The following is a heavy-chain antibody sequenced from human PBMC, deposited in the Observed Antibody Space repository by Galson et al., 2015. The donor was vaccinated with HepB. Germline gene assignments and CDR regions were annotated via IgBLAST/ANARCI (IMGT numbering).Heavy chain of an antibody. D-gene: IGHD3-3*01. Sequence: SLRLSCAASGFTLSSYGMNWVRQAPGKGLEWVSSISSSGTYIYYADSVKGRFTISRDNAKNSLYLQMNSLRVEDTAVYYCARDWTGSGYSGDWGQGTLVTVSS. CDR1: GFTLSSYG. CDR2: ISSSGTYI. J-gene: IGHJ4*02. CDR3: ARDWTGSGYSGD. V-gene: IGHV3-21*01.